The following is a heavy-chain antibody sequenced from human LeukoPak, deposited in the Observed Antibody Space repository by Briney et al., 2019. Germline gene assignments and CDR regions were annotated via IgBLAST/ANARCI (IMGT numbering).Heavy chain of an antibody. CDR2: VSSSTYI. Sequence: TGGSLRLSCAASGFSFSNCSMNWVRQAPGKGLEWVSSVSSSTYIYYADSLEGRFTISRDNVRNSLYLQMNSLRAEDTAVYYCAGDYEGNLAFDIWGQGTMVTVSS. CDR3: AGDYEGNLAFDI. J-gene: IGHJ3*02. CDR1: GFSFSNCS. D-gene: IGHD4-23*01. V-gene: IGHV3-21*01.